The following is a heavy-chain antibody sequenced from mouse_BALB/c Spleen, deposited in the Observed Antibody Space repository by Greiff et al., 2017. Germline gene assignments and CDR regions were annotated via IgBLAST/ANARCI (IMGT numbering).Heavy chain of an antibody. J-gene: IGHJ3*01. V-gene: IGHV1-80*01. D-gene: IGHD1-1*01. CDR3: ARRDNYGSSYGFAY. Sequence: VQLQQSGAELVRPGSSVKISCKASGYAFSSYWMNWVKQRPGQGLEWIGQIYPGDGDTNYNGKFKGKATLTADKSSSTAYMQLSSLTSEDSAVYFCARRDNYGSSYGFAYWGQGTLVTVSA. CDR2: IYPGDGDT. CDR1: GYAFSSYW.